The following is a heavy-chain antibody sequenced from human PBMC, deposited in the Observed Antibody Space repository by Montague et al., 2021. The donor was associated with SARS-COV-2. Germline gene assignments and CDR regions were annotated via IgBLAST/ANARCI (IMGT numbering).Heavy chain of an antibody. CDR1: GGSISTSNYY. V-gene: IGHV4-39*01. Sequence: SETLSLTCSVSGGSISTSNYYWGWIRQPPGKGLEWIGSVYYSGSTYYXRPLKSRVTVSVDTSKNQFSLKISSVTAADTAVYFCAGQSASSPFDHWGQGTLVTVSS. J-gene: IGHJ4*02. D-gene: IGHD6-13*01. CDR3: AGQSASSPFDH. CDR2: VYYSGST.